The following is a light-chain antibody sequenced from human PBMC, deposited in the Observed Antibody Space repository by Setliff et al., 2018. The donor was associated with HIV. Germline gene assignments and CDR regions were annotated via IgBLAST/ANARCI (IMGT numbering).Light chain of an antibody. CDR2: DVT. CDR1: SSDVGTYKY. Sequence: QSVLTQPRSVSGSPGQSVTISCTGTSSDVGTYKYVSWYQQHPGKAPKLMIYDVTKRPSGVPDRFSGSKSGNTASLTISGLQAEDEADYYCCSYAGSYTYVVGTGTKV. V-gene: IGLV2-11*01. CDR3: CSYAGSYTYV. J-gene: IGLJ1*01.